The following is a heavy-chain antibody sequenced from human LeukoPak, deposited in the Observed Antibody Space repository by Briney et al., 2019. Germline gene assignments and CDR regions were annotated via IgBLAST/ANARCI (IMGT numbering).Heavy chain of an antibody. CDR2: IYYSGST. CDR3: ARTPRTYYDFWSGSGHFDY. J-gene: IGHJ4*02. D-gene: IGHD3-3*01. Sequence: PSETLSLTCTVSGGSVSSGSYYWSWIRQPPGKGLEWIGYIYYSGSTNYDPSLKSRVTISVDTSKNQFSLKLSSVTAADTAVYYCARTPRTYYDFWSGSGHFDYWGQGTLVTVSS. CDR1: GGSVSSGSYY. V-gene: IGHV4-61*01.